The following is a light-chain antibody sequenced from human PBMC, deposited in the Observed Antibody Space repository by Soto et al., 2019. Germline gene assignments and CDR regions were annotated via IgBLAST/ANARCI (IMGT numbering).Light chain of an antibody. CDR1: SGSIASNY. CDR3: QSYDRSVYV. Sequence: NFMLTQPHSVSESPGKTVTISCTRSSGSIASNYVQWYQQRPGSAPIIVMYEDNQRPSGVPDRFSGSIDSSSNSASLTISGLKTEDEADYYCQSYDRSVYVFGTGTKVTVL. J-gene: IGLJ1*01. V-gene: IGLV6-57*04. CDR2: EDN.